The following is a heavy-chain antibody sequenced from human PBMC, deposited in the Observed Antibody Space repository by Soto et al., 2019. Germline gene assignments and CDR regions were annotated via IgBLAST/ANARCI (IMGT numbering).Heavy chain of an antibody. CDR2: IYHTGST. D-gene: IGHD1-1*01. CDR1: GGSISTVGHY. V-gene: IGHV4-31*03. CDR3: ARATGTLRSRNCDY. Sequence: LSLTCSVSGGSISTVGHYWTWIRQPPGKGLEWIGSIYHTGSTYYSKSLRSRLTMSVDTSKSQFPLRLSSVTAADTAVYYCARATGTLRSRNCDYWGQGSLVTVS. J-gene: IGHJ4*02.